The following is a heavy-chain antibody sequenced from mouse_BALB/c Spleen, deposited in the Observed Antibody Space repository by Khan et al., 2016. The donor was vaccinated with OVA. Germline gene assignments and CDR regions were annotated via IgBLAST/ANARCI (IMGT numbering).Heavy chain of an antibody. CDR2: ITPSTGYT. Sequence: QVQLKESGAELAKPGASVKMSCKASGYTFTTYWMHWVKQRPGQGLDWIGYITPSTGYTEYNQKFKDKATLTADKSSSTAYMQLNSLTSEDSAVYYCARRGVYGIFAYWGQGTLVTVSA. J-gene: IGHJ3*01. CDR1: GYTFTTYW. CDR3: ARRGVYGIFAY. D-gene: IGHD2-1*01. V-gene: IGHV1-7*01.